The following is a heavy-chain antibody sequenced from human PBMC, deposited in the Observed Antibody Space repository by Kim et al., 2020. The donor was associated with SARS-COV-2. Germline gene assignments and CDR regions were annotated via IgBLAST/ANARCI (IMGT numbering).Heavy chain of an antibody. D-gene: IGHD3-22*01. CDR2: IYYSGST. J-gene: IGHJ4*02. CDR1: GGSISSGGYY. Sequence: SETLSLTCTVSGGSISSGGYYWSWIRQHPGKGLEWIGYIYYSGSTYYNPSLKRRVTISVDTSKNQFSLKLSSVTAADTAVYYCARADDYYDSSGYYHQTFDYWGQGTLVTVSS. CDR3: ARADDYYDSSGYYHQTFDY. V-gene: IGHV4-31*03.